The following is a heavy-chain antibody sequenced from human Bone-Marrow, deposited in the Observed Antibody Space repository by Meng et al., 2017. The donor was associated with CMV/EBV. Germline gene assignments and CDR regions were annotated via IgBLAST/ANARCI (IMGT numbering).Heavy chain of an antibody. Sequence: GESLKISCAASGFTFSSYGMHWVRQAPGKGLEWVAFIRYDGSNKYYADSVKGRFTISRDNAKNTLYLQMNSLRAEDTAVYYCARDVKLMEAADYWGQGTMVTVSS. V-gene: IGHV3-30*02. CDR3: ARDVKLMEAADY. D-gene: IGHD1-1*01. CDR2: IRYDGSNK. CDR1: GFTFSSYG. J-gene: IGHJ4*02.